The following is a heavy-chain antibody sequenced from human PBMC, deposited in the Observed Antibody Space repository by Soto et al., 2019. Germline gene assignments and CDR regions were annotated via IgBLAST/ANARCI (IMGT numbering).Heavy chain of an antibody. CDR1: GGSVNIGTYY. D-gene: IGHD2-21*01. Sequence: QMQLQESGPGLVKPSETLSLTGTVPGGSVNIGTYYGSWIRQHPGKGLVWIGFIPYSGSTNYHPSLKSQVTMTVDAANKQVSLKLTSVIAADTAVYYCTMGGDAYKNGHWGQGTLVTVSS. CDR2: IPYSGST. CDR3: TMGGDAYKNGH. V-gene: IGHV4-61*01. J-gene: IGHJ4*02.